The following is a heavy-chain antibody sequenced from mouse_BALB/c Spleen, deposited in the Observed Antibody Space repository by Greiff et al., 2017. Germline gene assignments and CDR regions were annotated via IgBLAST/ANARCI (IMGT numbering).Heavy chain of an antibody. CDR2: ISSGSSTI. J-gene: IGHJ4*01. CDR3: ARSYGSSAMDY. D-gene: IGHD1-1*01. V-gene: IGHV5-17*02. Sequence: EVKVEESGGGLVQPGGSRKLSCAASGFTFSSFGMHWVRQAPEKGLEWVAYISSGSSTIYYADTVKGRFTISRDNPKNTLFLQMTSLRSEDTAMYYCARSYGSSAMDYWGQGTSVTVSS. CDR1: GFTFSSFG.